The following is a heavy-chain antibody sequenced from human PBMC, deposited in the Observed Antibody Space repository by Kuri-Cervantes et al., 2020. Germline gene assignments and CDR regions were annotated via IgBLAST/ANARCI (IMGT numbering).Heavy chain of an antibody. CDR1: GGSFSGYH. D-gene: IGHD2-15*01. Sequence: GSLRLSCAVYGGSFSGYHWTWIRQPPEKGLEWIEEINHSGSTNYNPSLKSRVTMSVDTSKNQFSLKLSSVTAADTAVYYCARGNKGRVVAATSFDYWGLGTLVTVSS. CDR3: ARGNKGRVVAATSFDY. J-gene: IGHJ4*02. V-gene: IGHV4-34*01. CDR2: INHSGST.